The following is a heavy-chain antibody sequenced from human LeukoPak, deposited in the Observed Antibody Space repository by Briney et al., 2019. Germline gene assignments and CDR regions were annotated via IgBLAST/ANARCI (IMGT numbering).Heavy chain of an antibody. CDR2: ISAYNGNT. CDR1: GYTFTSYG. CDR3: ARGSFLGYYDSSGYQSDY. Sequence: ASVKVSCKASGYTFTSYGISWVRQAPGQGLEWMGWISAYNGNTNYAQKLQGRVTMTTDTSTSTAYMELRSPRSDDTAVYYCARGSFLGYYDSSGYQSDYWGQGTLVTVSS. J-gene: IGHJ4*02. V-gene: IGHV1-18*01. D-gene: IGHD3-22*01.